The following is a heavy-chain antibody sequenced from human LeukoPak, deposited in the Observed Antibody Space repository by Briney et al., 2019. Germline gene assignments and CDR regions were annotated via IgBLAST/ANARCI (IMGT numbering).Heavy chain of an antibody. D-gene: IGHD6-13*01. J-gene: IGHJ4*02. CDR3: ARGLGSSWTPWY. Sequence: GASVKVSCKASGYTFTSYAMNWVRQAPGQGLEWMGGIIPIFGTANYAQKFQGRVTITTDESTSTAYMELSSLRSEDTAVYYCARGLGSSWTPWYWGQGTLVTVSS. CDR1: GYTFTSYA. V-gene: IGHV1-69*05. CDR2: IIPIFGTA.